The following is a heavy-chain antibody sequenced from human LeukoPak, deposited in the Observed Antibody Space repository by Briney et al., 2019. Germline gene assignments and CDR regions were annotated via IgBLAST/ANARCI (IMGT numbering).Heavy chain of an antibody. CDR1: GYTFTSYE. D-gene: IGHD3-3*01. Sequence: ASVKVSCKASGYTFTSYEINWVRQATGHGLEWMGWMNPNSGDTAYAQKFQGRITMTRSTSITTAYMELSSLRSEDTAVYYCARGITIFGVVIIELDYWGQGTLVTVSS. CDR2: MNPNSGDT. V-gene: IGHV1-8*01. CDR3: ARGITIFGVVIIELDY. J-gene: IGHJ4*02.